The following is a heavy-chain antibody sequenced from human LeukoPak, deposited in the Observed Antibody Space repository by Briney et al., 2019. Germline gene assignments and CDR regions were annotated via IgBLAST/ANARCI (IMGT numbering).Heavy chain of an antibody. CDR3: ARNDDVVVVAATRWSTWGSLDY. CDR2: ISYDGSNK. V-gene: IGHV3-30-3*01. CDR1: GFTFSSYA. D-gene: IGHD2-15*01. J-gene: IGHJ4*02. Sequence: PGGSLRLSCAASGFTFSSYAMHWVRQAPGKGLEWVAVISYDGSNKYYADSVKGRFTISRDNSKNTLYLQMNSLRAEDTAVYYCARNDDVVVVAATRWSTWGSLDYWGQGTLVTVSS.